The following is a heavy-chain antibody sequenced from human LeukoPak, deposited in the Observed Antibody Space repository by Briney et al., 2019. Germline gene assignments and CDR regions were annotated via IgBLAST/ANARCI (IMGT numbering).Heavy chain of an antibody. J-gene: IGHJ5*02. V-gene: IGHV1-69*13. CDR1: GYTFTAYA. CDR2: IIPNVGTT. CDR3: ARDWGLVGSTDWGGHEDWFDP. D-gene: IGHD3-16*01. Sequence: ASVKVSCKTSGYTFTAYAISWVRQAPGQGLEWMGGIIPNVGTTNYAQKFQGRVTITADESTTTVYMELSSLRSEDTAVYYCARDWGLVGSTDWGGHEDWFDPRGQGTLVTVSS.